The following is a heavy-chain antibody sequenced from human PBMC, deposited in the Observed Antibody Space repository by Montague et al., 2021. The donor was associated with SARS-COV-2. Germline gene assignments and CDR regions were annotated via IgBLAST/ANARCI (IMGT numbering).Heavy chain of an antibody. D-gene: IGHD3-3*01. J-gene: IGHJ2*01. CDR1: GFTFSSYA. V-gene: IGHV3-23*01. Sequence: SLRLSCAASGFTFSSYAMSWVRQAPGKGLEWVSAISGSGGSTYYADSVKGRFTISRDNSKNTLYLQMNSLRAEDTAVYYCAKGSGGTIVGVVITYWYFDPWGRGTLVTVSS. CDR2: ISGSGGST. CDR3: AKGSGGTIVGVVITYWYFDP.